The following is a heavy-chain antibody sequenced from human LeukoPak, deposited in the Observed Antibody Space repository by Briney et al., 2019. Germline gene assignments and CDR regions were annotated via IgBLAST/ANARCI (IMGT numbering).Heavy chain of an antibody. V-gene: IGHV3-15*01. CDR1: GFTFSNAW. D-gene: IGHD3-10*01. CDR2: IKSKTDGGTT. Sequence: GGSLRLSCAASGFTFSNAWMSWVRQAPGKGLEWVGRIKSKTDGGTTDYAAPVKGRFTISRDDSKNTLYLQMNSLKTEDAAVYYCTTGSDYYGSGSYYPFDYWGQGTLVTLSS. CDR3: TTGSDYYGSGSYYPFDY. J-gene: IGHJ4*02.